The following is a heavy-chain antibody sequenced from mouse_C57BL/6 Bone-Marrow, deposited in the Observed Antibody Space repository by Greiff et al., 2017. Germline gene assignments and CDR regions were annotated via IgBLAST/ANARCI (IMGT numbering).Heavy chain of an antibody. CDR3: ARGGVLRRCDWYFDV. Sequence: VVESGAELVKPGASVKLSCTASGFNIKDYYLHWVKPRTEQGLEWIGMIDPGDGETKYAPKFQGTATITADTSANTAYLQLSSLTSEDTAVYYWARGGVLRRCDWYFDVWGTGTTVTVSS. CDR2: IDPGDGET. D-gene: IGHD1-1*01. CDR1: GFNIKDYY. J-gene: IGHJ1*03. V-gene: IGHV14-2*01.